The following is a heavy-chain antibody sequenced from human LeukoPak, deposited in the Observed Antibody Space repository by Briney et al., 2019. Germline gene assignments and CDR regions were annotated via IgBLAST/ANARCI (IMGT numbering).Heavy chain of an antibody. Sequence: SETLSLTCAVYGGSFSGYYWSWIRQPPGKGLEWIGEINHSGSTNYNPSLKSRVTISVDTSKNQFSLKLSSVTAAGTAVYYCARGNQGIAARGYFQHWGQGTLVTVSS. CDR2: INHSGST. CDR3: ARGNQGIAARGYFQH. J-gene: IGHJ1*01. CDR1: GGSFSGYY. V-gene: IGHV4-34*01. D-gene: IGHD6-13*01.